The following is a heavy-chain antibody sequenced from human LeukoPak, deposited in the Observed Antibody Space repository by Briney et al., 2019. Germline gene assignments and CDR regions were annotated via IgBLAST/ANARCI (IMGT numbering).Heavy chain of an antibody. Sequence: PGGSLRLSCAASGFTFNSYAMTWVRQGAGRGLGWVSTISGTSGTASYADSVEGRFSISRDDSKNTVYLQMTSLRVEDTAVYFCARVQPDNNDEYNWFDPWGQGTQVTVSS. J-gene: IGHJ5*02. CDR3: ARVQPDNNDEYNWFDP. CDR2: ISGTSGTA. V-gene: IGHV3-23*01. D-gene: IGHD1-1*01. CDR1: GFTFNSYA.